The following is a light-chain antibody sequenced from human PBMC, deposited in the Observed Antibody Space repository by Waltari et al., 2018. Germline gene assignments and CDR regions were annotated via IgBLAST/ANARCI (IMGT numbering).Light chain of an antibody. CDR1: NIESTS. V-gene: IGLV3-21*01. CDR2: YDS. Sequence: SYVLTQPPSVSVAPGETARLPCWGNNIESTSGHWYRQRPGQAPALVISYDSDRPSGIPDRLSGSNSGNTATLTISRVEAGDEADYYCQVWDANTDPGVFGTGTEVTVL. CDR3: QVWDANTDPGV. J-gene: IGLJ1*01.